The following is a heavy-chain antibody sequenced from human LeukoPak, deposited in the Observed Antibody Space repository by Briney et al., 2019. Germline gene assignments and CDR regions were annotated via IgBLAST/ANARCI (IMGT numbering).Heavy chain of an antibody. J-gene: IGHJ4*02. CDR2: IKSNPTGGTS. CDR1: GFTSIAYA. CDR3: AREASWTLDY. Sequence: GGSLRLSCVGSGFTSIAYALTWVRQSPGMGLEWVGRIKSNPTGGTSDYAAPVKGRFIISRDDSKNTLYLQMSSLKPEDAAMYYCAREASWTLDYWGQGTLVTVSS. V-gene: IGHV3-15*01. D-gene: IGHD3/OR15-3a*01.